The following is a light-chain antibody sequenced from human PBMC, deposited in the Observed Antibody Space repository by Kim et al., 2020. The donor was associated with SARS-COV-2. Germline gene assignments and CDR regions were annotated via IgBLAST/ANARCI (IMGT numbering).Light chain of an antibody. CDR2: KNN. V-gene: IGLV1-47*01. Sequence: GQRVTVSCSGSSSNIGTYYVYWYQFLPGTAPKLLIYKNNERPSGVPDRFSGSRSGTSASLAISGLRSEDEAEYYCAAWDDSLSVVVFGGGTQLTVL. CDR3: AAWDDSLSVVV. CDR1: SSNIGTYY. J-gene: IGLJ2*01.